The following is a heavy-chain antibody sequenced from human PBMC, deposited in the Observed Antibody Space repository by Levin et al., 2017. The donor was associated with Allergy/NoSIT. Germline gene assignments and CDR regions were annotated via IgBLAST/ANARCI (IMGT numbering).Heavy chain of an antibody. Sequence: SETLSLTCTVSGGSISSYYWSWIRQPAGMGLGWIGRIYTSGNTNYNPSLKSRVTMSVDTSTNQFSLKLNSVTAADTAVYYCAREGSGNYSRAFDIWGQGTVVTVSS. CDR1: GGSISSYY. D-gene: IGHD1-26*01. V-gene: IGHV4-4*07. CDR3: AREGSGNYSRAFDI. CDR2: IYTSGNT. J-gene: IGHJ3*02.